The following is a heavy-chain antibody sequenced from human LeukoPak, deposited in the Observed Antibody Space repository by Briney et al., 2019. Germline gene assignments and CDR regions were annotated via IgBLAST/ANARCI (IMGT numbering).Heavy chain of an antibody. Sequence: SETLSLTCAVYGGSFSGYYWSWIRQPPGKGLEWIGEINHSGSTNYNPSLKSRVTISVDTSKNQFSLKLSSVTAADTAVYYCAIAAARPDYYYYYMDVWGKGTTVTASS. CDR3: AIAAARPDYYYYYMDV. J-gene: IGHJ6*03. CDR2: INHSGST. D-gene: IGHD6-6*01. V-gene: IGHV4-34*01. CDR1: GGSFSGYY.